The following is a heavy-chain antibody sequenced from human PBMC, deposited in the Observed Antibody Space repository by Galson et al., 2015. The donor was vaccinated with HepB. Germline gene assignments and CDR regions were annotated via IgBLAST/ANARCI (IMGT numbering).Heavy chain of an antibody. CDR3: ARSTSRGVDPYGMDV. V-gene: IGHV5-51*01. J-gene: IGHJ6*02. CDR2: IYPGDSDT. CDR1: GYSFTSYW. Sequence: QSGAEVKKPGESLKISYKGSGYSFTSYWIGWVRQMPGKGLEWMGIIYPGDSDTRYSPSFQGQVTISADKSISTAYLQWSSLKASDTAMYYCARSTSRGVDPYGMDVWGQGTTVTVSS. D-gene: IGHD2/OR15-2a*01.